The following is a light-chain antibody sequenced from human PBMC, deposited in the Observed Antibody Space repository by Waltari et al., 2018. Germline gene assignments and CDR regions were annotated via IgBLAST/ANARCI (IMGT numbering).Light chain of an antibody. CDR1: QSVLFRSNNRNY. V-gene: IGKV4-1*01. CDR2: WAS. J-gene: IGKJ3*01. CDR3: QQYYSSPFT. Sequence: DIVMTQSPDSLAVSLGERATINCKSSQSVLFRSNNRNYLAWYQQKPGQSPKLVLCWASTRESGVPDRFSGSGSATDFTLTISSLQAEDVAVYYCQQYYSSPFTFGPGTKLEIK.